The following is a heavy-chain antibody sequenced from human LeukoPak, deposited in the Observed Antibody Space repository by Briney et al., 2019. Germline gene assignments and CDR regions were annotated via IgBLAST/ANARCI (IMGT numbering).Heavy chain of an antibody. Sequence: GASVKVSCKASGYTFTGYYMHWVRQAPGQGLEWMGWINPNSGGTNYAQKFQGRVTMTRDTSISTAYMELSRLRSDDTAVYYCARIAAAAYYYFDYWGQGTLVTVSS. D-gene: IGHD6-13*01. CDR3: ARIAAAAYYYFDY. J-gene: IGHJ4*02. CDR2: INPNSGGT. CDR1: GYTFTGYY. V-gene: IGHV1-2*02.